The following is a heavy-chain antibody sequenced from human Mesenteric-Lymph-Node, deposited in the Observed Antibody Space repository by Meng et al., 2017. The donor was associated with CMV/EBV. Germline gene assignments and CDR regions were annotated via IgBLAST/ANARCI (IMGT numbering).Heavy chain of an antibody. J-gene: IGHJ4*02. CDR3: ARWLQLYSGVFDY. Sequence: GESLKISCAASGFTFSSYSMNWVRQAPGKGLEWVSYISSSGSGIYYADSVKGRFTISRDNAKNSLYLQMNSLRAEDTAVYYCARWLQLYSGVFDYWGQGTLVTVSS. CDR2: ISSSGSGI. D-gene: IGHD2-8*01. CDR1: GFTFSSYS. V-gene: IGHV3-21*04.